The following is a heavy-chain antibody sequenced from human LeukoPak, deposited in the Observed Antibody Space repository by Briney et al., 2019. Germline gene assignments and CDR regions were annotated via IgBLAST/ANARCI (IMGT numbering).Heavy chain of an antibody. Sequence: ASVKVSCKVSGYTLTELSMHWVRQAPGKGLEWMGGFDPEDGETIYAQKFQGRVTMTEDTSTDTAYMELSSLGSEDTAVYYCATLSSGSFPLGAYYYYGMDVWGQGTTVTVSS. CDR2: FDPEDGET. CDR3: ATLSSGSFPLGAYYYYGMDV. CDR1: GYTLTELS. V-gene: IGHV1-24*01. D-gene: IGHD1-26*01. J-gene: IGHJ6*02.